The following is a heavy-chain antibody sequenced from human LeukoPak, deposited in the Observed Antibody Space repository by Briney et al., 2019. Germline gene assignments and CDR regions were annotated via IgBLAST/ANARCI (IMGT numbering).Heavy chain of an antibody. V-gene: IGHV3-13*01. J-gene: IGHJ6*04. CDR1: GFTFSSYD. CDR2: INIAGDT. D-gene: IGHD3-10*01. CDR3: ARGVPFGEKGIDV. Sequence: GGSLRLSCVASGFTFSSYDMYWVRQSTGEGLEWVSAINIAGDTYYAASVKGRFTISRENAKNSLSLQMNSLRAGDTAVYYCARGVPFGEKGIDVWGKGTTVIVSS.